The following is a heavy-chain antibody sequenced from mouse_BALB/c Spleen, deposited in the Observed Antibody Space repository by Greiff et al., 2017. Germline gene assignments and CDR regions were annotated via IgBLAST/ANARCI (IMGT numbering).Heavy chain of an antibody. CDR3: ARGNYGYDVMAY. CDR2: IYPGDGDT. J-gene: IGHJ3*01. CDR1: GYAFSSYW. V-gene: IGHV1-80*01. Sequence: VQLQQSGAELVRPGSSVKISCKASGYAFSSYWMNWVKQRPGQGLEWIGQIYPGDGDTNYNGKFKGKATLTADKSSSTAYMQLSSLTSEDSAVYFCARGNYGYDVMAYWGQGTLVTVSA. D-gene: IGHD2-2*01.